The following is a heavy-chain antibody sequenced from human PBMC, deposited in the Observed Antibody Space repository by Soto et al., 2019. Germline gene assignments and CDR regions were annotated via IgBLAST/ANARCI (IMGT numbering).Heavy chain of an antibody. D-gene: IGHD6-13*01. CDR3: ARDRSGTWYGRGYHYYGMDV. V-gene: IGHV3-11*01. Sequence: QVQLVESGGGLVKPGGSLRLSCAASGFTFSDYYMSWIRQAPGKGLEWVSYISSSGSSIYNADSVKGRFTISGDNAKNSLYLQMNSLRAEDTAVYYCARDRSGTWYGRGYHYYGMDVWGQGTTVTVSS. CDR1: GFTFSDYY. CDR2: ISSSGSSI. J-gene: IGHJ6*02.